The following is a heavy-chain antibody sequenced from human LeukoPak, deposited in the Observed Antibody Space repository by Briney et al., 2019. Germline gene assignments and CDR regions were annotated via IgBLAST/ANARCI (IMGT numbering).Heavy chain of an antibody. V-gene: IGHV4-34*01. CDR2: INHSGST. CDR1: GGSFSGYY. CDR3: ARQYCSLSSCYNFDY. Sequence: SETLSLTCADYGGSFSGYYWSWIRQPPGKGLEWIGEINHSGSTNYNPSLKSRVTISVDTSKNQFSLKLSSVTAADTAVYYCARQYCSLSSCYNFDYWGQGTLVTVSS. J-gene: IGHJ4*02. D-gene: IGHD2-2*02.